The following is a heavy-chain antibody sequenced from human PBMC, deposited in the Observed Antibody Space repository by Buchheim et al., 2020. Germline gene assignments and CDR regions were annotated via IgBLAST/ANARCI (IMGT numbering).Heavy chain of an antibody. CDR1: GFSFSGYA. J-gene: IGHJ4*02. V-gene: IGHV3-23*04. CDR3: AKGSRGYTNYYFDY. Sequence: EVQLVDSGGGLVQPGESLRLSCAASGFSFSGYAMSWVRQAPGKGLEWVSSISGSGATTFNADSVQGRFTISRDNSKNMPYLPMNSLRAEDTAVYFCAKGSRGYTNYYFDYWGQGTL. CDR2: ISGSGATT. D-gene: IGHD4-11*01.